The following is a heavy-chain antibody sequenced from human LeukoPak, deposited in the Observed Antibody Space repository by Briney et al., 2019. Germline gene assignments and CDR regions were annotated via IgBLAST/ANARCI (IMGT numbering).Heavy chain of an antibody. J-gene: IGHJ5*02. V-gene: IGHV1-69*13. CDR1: GGTVSSYA. D-gene: IGHD4-17*01. CDR3: ARATVTTFNWFGP. CDR2: IIPIVGTA. Sequence: ASVKVSCKASGGTVSSYAISWVRQAPGQGLEWMGGIIPIVGTAKYAQKFQGRVTITADESTSTAYMELRSLRSEDTAVYYCARATVTTFNWFGPWGQGTVVTVSS.